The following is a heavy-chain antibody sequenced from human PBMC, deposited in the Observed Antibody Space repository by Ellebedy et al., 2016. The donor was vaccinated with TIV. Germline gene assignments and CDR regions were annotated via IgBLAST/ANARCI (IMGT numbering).Heavy chain of an antibody. J-gene: IGHJ4*02. CDR2: IKEDGSEM. CDR1: GFGFSNSW. D-gene: IGHD3-22*01. CDR3: ARGYRPPSSGFDF. Sequence: GESLKISCATFGFGFSNSWMSWVRQTPGKRPEWVTNIKEDGSEMYYVDSVKGRVTISRDNAKRSLYLQMNSLRVEDTAVYYCARGYRPPSSGFDFWGRGTLVTVSS. V-gene: IGHV3-7*03.